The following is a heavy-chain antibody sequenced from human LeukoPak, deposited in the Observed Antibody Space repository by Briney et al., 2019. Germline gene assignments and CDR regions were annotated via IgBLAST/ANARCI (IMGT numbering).Heavy chain of an antibody. CDR1: GFTFSSYG. D-gene: IGHD1-26*01. J-gene: IGHJ4*02. V-gene: IGHV3-30*18. CDR3: AKSQGFKRVVGAYY. Sequence: GGSLRLSCAASGFTFSSYGMHWVRQAPGKGLEWVAVISYDGSNKYYADSVKGRFTISRDNSKNTLYLQMNSLRAEDTAVYYCAKSQGFKRVVGAYYWGQGTLVTVSS. CDR2: ISYDGSNK.